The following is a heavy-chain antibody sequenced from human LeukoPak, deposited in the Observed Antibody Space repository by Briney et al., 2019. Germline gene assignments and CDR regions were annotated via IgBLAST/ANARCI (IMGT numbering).Heavy chain of an antibody. D-gene: IGHD3-16*01. CDR1: GGSISTTSYF. CDR3: VREGEWALPFDY. CDR2: IYYSGST. J-gene: IGHJ4*02. V-gene: IGHV4-39*01. Sequence: SETLSFTCTVSGGSISTTSYFWGWIRQPPGKGLEWIGSIYYSGSTYYNPSLKSRVTISVDTSKNQFSLKLSSVIAADTAVYFCVREGEWALPFDYWGQGTLVIVSS.